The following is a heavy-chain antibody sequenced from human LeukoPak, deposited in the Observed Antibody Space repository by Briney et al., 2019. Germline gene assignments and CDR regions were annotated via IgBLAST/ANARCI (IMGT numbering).Heavy chain of an antibody. CDR2: INHSGST. CDR1: GGSFSGYY. Sequence: SETLSLTCAVYGGSFSGYYWSWIRQPPGKGLEWIGEINHSGSTNYNPSLKSRVTISVDTSKNQFSLKLSSVTAADTAVYYCAREISSTSCYTCWFDPWGQGTLVTVSS. V-gene: IGHV4-34*01. D-gene: IGHD2-2*02. CDR3: AREISSTSCYTCWFDP. J-gene: IGHJ5*02.